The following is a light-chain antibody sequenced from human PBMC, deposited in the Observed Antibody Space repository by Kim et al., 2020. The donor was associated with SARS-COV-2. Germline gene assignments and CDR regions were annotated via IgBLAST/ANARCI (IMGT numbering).Light chain of an antibody. CDR3: CSYAGSFVV. V-gene: IGLV2-11*01. J-gene: IGLJ2*01. CDR1: SSDVGGYNY. CDR2: DVS. Sequence: PEQSVTIYCTGTSSDVGGYNYVSWYQQHPGKAPKLMIYDVSKRPSGVPDRFSGSKSGNTASLTISGLQAEDEADYYCCSYAGSFVVFGGGTQLTVL.